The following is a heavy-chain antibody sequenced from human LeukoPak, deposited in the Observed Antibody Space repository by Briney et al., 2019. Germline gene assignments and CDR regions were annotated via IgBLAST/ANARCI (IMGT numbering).Heavy chain of an antibody. CDR3: ARYALYASGGAGGFHI. J-gene: IGHJ3*02. V-gene: IGHV1-2*02. D-gene: IGHD3-10*01. CDR2: INPNSGGE. CDR1: GYTFTGHY. Sequence: ASVKVSCKASGYTFTGHYMHWVRQAPGQGPEWMGCINPNSGGESFEPQFQGRVTKTRDTSMSTAYMELSRLRSDDTAVYHCARYALYASGGAGGFHIWGEGTMVTVSS.